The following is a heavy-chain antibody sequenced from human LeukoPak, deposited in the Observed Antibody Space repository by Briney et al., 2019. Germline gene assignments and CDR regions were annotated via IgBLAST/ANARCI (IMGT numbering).Heavy chain of an antibody. D-gene: IGHD3-16*01. CDR2: IHNDGTMG. Sequence: PGGSLRLSCATSGFTCSRLGRQWVRQAQGKGLEGVAVIHNDGTMGQYEDSGKGRFTMYNAFSQDTMDLRGNRPSDEATSFFHRAKEGAEFRGYLDVWGKGTTVTVSS. CDR3: AKEGAEFRGYLDV. J-gene: IGHJ6*03. V-gene: IGHV3-30*02. CDR1: GFTCSRLG.